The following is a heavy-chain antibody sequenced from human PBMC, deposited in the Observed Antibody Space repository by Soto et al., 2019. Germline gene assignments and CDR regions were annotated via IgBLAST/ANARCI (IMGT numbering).Heavy chain of an antibody. CDR3: RRHSGIVGATDDYC. V-gene: IGHV4-39*01. Sequence: SETLSLTCTVSGGSISSSSYYWGWIRQPPGKGLEWIGSIYYSGSTYYNPSLKSRVTISVDTSKNQFSLKLSSVTAADTAVYYCRRHSGIVGATDDYCWGQGTLVAVSS. CDR1: GGSISSSSYY. J-gene: IGHJ4*02. CDR2: IYYSGST. D-gene: IGHD1-26*01.